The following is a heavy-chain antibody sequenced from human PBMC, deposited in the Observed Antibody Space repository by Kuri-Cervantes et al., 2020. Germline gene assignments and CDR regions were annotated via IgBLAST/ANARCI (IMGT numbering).Heavy chain of an antibody. V-gene: IGHV3-23*01. CDR3: AKEMTTEGNS. CDR1: GFTFSSYA. Sequence: GESLKISCAASGFTFSSYAMSWVRQAPGKGLEWVSAISGSGGSIYYADSVKGRFTASRDNSKNTLYLQMNSLKVEDTAIYYCAKEMTTEGNSWGHGTLVTVSS. D-gene: IGHD4-11*01. J-gene: IGHJ5*01. CDR2: ISGSGGSI.